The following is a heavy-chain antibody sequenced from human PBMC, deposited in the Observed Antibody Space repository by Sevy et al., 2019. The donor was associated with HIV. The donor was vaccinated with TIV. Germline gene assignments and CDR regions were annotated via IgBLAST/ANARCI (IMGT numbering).Heavy chain of an antibody. V-gene: IGHV3-23*01. J-gene: IGHJ3*02. CDR1: GFTFNNYA. Sequence: GGSLRLSCAASGFTFNNYAMNWVRQAPGKGLEWVSTIFRDGSGTYYSDSVKGWFTISRDNSKNTLYLQMNSLRADDTAVYYCAGGRYDSSDSFDAFDIWGQGTMVTVSS. CDR2: IFRDGSGT. D-gene: IGHD3-22*01. CDR3: AGGRYDSSDSFDAFDI.